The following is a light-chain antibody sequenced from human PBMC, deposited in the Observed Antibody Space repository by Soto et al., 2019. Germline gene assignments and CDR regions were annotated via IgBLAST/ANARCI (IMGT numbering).Light chain of an antibody. CDR3: QHYRTS. CDR1: QSVSSSY. J-gene: IGKJ4*01. V-gene: IGKV3-20*01. Sequence: EIVLTQSPGTLSLSPGERATLSCRASQSVSSSYLAWYQQKPGQAPRQLIYGASSRATGIPDRFSGSGSGTDFTLTIISLEPEDFAVYSCQHYRTSFGGGTRVEIK. CDR2: GAS.